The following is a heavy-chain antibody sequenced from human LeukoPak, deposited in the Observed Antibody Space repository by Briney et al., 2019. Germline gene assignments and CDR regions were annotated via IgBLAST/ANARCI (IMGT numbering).Heavy chain of an antibody. J-gene: IGHJ4*02. V-gene: IGHV3-23*01. CDR1: GFTFSSYA. CDR2: ISGSGGST. D-gene: IGHD3-22*01. CDR3: AKGEYYYDSSGYNDY. Sequence: GGSLRLSCAASGFTFSSYAMSWVRQAPGKGLEWVSAISGSGGSTYYADSVKGRFTISRDNSKNTLYLQMNSLRAEDTAVYYCAKGEYYYDSSGYNDYWGLGTLVSVSS.